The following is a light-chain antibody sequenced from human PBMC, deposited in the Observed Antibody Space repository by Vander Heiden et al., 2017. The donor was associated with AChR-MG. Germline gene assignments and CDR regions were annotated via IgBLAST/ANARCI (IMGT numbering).Light chain of an antibody. J-gene: IGLJ2*01. CDR2: GNS. V-gene: IGLV1-40*01. CDR1: RANIGAGYD. Sequence: QSVLTQPPSVSGAPGQRVTISCPGSRANIGAGYDVHWYQQLPGTAPNLLFYGNSNRPSGVPDRFSGSKSGTAASLAITGLQAEDEADYYCQAYDSSLSGCVVFGGGTKLTVL. CDR3: QAYDSSLSGCVV.